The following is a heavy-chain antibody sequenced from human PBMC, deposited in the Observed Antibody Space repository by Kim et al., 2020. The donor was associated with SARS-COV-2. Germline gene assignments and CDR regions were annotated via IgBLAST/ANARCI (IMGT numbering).Heavy chain of an antibody. CDR1: GGISTGYIFDNYA. CDR2: VIPKLGRT. J-gene: IGHJ5*01. V-gene: IGHV1-69*04. CDR3: AQVFSAPSTSSWFD. D-gene: IGHD6-6*01. Sequence: SVKVSCKASGGISTGYIFDNYALSRVRQAPGQGLEWLGMVIPKLGRTNYPQKFQGRVTLSADKSTRTACMELTNLRSDATAVYFFAQVFSAPSTSSWFD.